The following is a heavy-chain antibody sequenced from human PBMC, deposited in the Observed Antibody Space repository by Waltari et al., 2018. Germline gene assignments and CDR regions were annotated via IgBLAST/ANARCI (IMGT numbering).Heavy chain of an antibody. D-gene: IGHD6-19*01. V-gene: IGHV3-7*01. J-gene: IGHJ4*02. CDR3: ARLYNTGWYGFDY. CDR2: IKQDGSEK. Sequence: EVQLVESGGGLVQPGGSLSLLLAASGMTFSTYWMRWVRQAPGKGLEWVANIKQDGSEKYSVDSVKGRFTISRDNAKNSLSLQMNSLRAEDTAVYFCARLYNTGWYGFDYWGQGTLVTVSS. CDR1: GMTFSTYW.